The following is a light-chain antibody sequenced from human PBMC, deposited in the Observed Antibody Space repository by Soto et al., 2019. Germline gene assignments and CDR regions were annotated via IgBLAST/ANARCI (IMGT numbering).Light chain of an antibody. CDR1: NSNIGAGSN. Sequence: QSVLTQPPSVSGAPGQRVTISCTGTNSNIGAGSNVHWYQQLPGTAPKLLIYDNNNRPSGVSDRFSGSKSGTSPSLAITGLQAEDEADYYCQSYDTTLSGGVFGAGTKLTVL. CDR2: DNN. CDR3: QSYDTTLSGGV. J-gene: IGLJ3*02. V-gene: IGLV1-40*01.